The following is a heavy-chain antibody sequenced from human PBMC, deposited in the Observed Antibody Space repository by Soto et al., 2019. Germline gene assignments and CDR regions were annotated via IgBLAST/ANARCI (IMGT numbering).Heavy chain of an antibody. J-gene: IGHJ3*02. Sequence: SETLSLTCSVSGDSIINGYYWAWIRQPPGKGLEWIGSIYHSGTTYYNPSLKSRVTISVDTSKNQFSLNLSSVTAAADTAVYYCARDRITLANDAFDIWGQGTMVTVSS. CDR1: GDSIINGYY. V-gene: IGHV4-38-2*02. CDR3: ARDRITLANDAFDI. CDR2: IYHSGTT. D-gene: IGHD3-10*01.